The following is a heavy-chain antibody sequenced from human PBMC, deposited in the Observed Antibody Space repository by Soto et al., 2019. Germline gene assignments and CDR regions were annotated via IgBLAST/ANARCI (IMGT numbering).Heavy chain of an antibody. Sequence: SVKVACKASGGPLISYAIIWVRQAPGQGLEWMGGIIPIFGTANYAQKFQGRVTITADESTSTAYMELSSLRSEDTAVYYCARGGRSRYASYYYYGMDVWGQGTTVTVSS. CDR3: ARGGRSRYASYYYYGMDV. J-gene: IGHJ6*02. CDR1: GGPLISYA. D-gene: IGHD5-12*01. V-gene: IGHV1-69*01. CDR2: IIPIFGTA.